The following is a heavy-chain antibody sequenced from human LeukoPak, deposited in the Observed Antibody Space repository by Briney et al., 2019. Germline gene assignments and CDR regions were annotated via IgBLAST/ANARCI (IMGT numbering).Heavy chain of an antibody. V-gene: IGHV3-21*01. Sequence: GGSLRLSCAASGFTFSSYSMNWVRQAPGKGLEWVSSISSSSSYIYYADSVKGRFTISRDNAKNSLYLQMNSLRAEDTAVYYCARDYGYCSGGSCYVADYWGQGTLVTVSS. J-gene: IGHJ4*02. CDR3: ARDYGYCSGGSCYVADY. CDR1: GFTFSSYS. D-gene: IGHD2-15*01. CDR2: ISSSSSYI.